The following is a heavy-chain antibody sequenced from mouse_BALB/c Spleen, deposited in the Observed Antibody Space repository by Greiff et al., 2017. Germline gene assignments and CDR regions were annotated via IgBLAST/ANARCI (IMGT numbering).Heavy chain of an antibody. V-gene: IGHV5-12-2*01. CDR1: GFTFSSYT. Sequence: EVQGVESGGGLVQPGGSLKLSCAASGFTFSSYTMSWVRQTPEKRLEWVAYISNGGGSTYYPDTVKGRFTISRDNAKNTLYLQMSSLKSEDTAMYYCARQDYRYDVDYAMDYWGQGTSVTVSS. D-gene: IGHD2-14*01. CDR3: ARQDYRYDVDYAMDY. CDR2: ISNGGGST. J-gene: IGHJ4*01.